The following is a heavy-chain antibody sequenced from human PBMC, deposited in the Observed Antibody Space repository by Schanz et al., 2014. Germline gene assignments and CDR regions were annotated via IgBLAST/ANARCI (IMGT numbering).Heavy chain of an antibody. CDR3: ARDGGRDSYNWAFDV. J-gene: IGHJ3*01. D-gene: IGHD1-1*01. CDR1: GFTVNTNY. Sequence: EVQLVESGGGLIQPGGSLRLSCAVSGFTVNTNYMSWVRQAPGKGLEWISSMYINSGSTQYADSVKGRFIISRDSSNNTLSLQMNSLTAEDTAVYFCARDGGRDSYNWAFDVWGQGTLVTVSS. V-gene: IGHV3-53*01. CDR2: MYINSGST.